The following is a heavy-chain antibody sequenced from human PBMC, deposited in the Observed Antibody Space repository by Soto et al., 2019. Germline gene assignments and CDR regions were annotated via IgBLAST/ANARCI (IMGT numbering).Heavy chain of an antibody. J-gene: IGHJ6*02. Sequence: ASVKVSCKASGYIFTSYGLHWVRQAPGQRLEWMGWINGANDNTRYSQKVQGRVTITRDTSASTAYMELSSLRSEDTAVYYCAKASQNSGYSGMDVWGQGTTVTVSS. CDR3: AKASQNSGYSGMDV. D-gene: IGHD3-22*01. CDR2: INGANDNT. V-gene: IGHV1-3*01. CDR1: GYIFTSYG.